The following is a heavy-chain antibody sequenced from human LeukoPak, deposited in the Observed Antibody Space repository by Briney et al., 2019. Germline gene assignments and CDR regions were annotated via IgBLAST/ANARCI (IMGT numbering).Heavy chain of an antibody. Sequence: PSETLSLTCTVSGGSISSYYWSWIRQPPGKGLEWIGRIYYSGSTYYNPSLKSRVTISVDTSKNQFSLKLSSVTAADTAVYYCARDEWELLRGGDNWFDPWGQGTLVTVSS. V-gene: IGHV4-39*07. CDR2: IYYSGST. J-gene: IGHJ5*02. CDR1: GGSISSYY. CDR3: ARDEWELLRGGDNWFDP. D-gene: IGHD1-26*01.